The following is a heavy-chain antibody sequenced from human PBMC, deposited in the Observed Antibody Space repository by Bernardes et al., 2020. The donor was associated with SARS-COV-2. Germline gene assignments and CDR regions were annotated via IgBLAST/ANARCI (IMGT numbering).Heavy chain of an antibody. CDR2: VYTSGNT. D-gene: IGHD3-22*01. Sequence: SETLSLTCTVSGGSISRGNYYWSWIRQPAGKGLEWIGRVYTSGNTNYNPSLKSRVTIFLDTSRNQFSLKLRSVTAADTAVYYCARGYYYYDSSGYSNNNFDYWGQGTLVTVSS. CDR3: ARGYYYYDSSGYSNNNFDY. CDR1: GGSISRGNYY. J-gene: IGHJ4*02. V-gene: IGHV4-61*02.